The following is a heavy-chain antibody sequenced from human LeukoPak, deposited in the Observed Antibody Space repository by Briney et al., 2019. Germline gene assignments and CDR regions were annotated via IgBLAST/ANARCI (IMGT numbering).Heavy chain of an antibody. CDR2: IYYSGST. J-gene: IGHJ4*02. V-gene: IGHV4-59*01. D-gene: IGHD4/OR15-4a*01. CDR3: ARVSGANPDY. CDR1: DDSFSTYY. Sequence: SETLSLTCTVSDDSFSTYYWSWIRQPPGKGLEWIGYIYYSGSTNYNPSLKSRVTISVDTSKNQFSLKLSSVTAADTAVYYCARVSGANPDYWGQGTLVTVSS.